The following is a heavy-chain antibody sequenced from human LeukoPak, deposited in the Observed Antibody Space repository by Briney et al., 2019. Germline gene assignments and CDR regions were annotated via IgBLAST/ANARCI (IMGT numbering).Heavy chain of an antibody. CDR1: GGSISSGLYS. Sequence: SETLSLTCDVSGGSISSGLYSWSWIRQPLGKGLEWIGEINHSGSTNYNPSLKSRVTISVDTSKNQFSLKLSSVTAADTAVYYCAREYGGNYYDSSEWPFDIWGQGTMVTVSS. CDR2: INHSGST. J-gene: IGHJ3*02. CDR3: AREYGGNYYDSSEWPFDI. D-gene: IGHD3-22*01. V-gene: IGHV4-30-2*01.